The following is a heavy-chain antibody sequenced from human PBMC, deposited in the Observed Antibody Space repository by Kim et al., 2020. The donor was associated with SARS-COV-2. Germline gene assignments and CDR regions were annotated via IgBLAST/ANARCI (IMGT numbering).Heavy chain of an antibody. CDR2: MNPNSGNT. J-gene: IGHJ6*04. D-gene: IGHD6-13*01. CDR1: GYTFTSYD. Sequence: ASVKVSCKASGYTFTSYDINWVRQATGQGLEWMGWMNPNSGNTGYAQKFQGRVTMTRNTSISTAYMELSRLRSEDTAVYYCASLAAAGRGRGYYYGMDVWGKGATVTVSS. CDR3: ASLAAAGRGRGYYYGMDV. V-gene: IGHV1-8*01.